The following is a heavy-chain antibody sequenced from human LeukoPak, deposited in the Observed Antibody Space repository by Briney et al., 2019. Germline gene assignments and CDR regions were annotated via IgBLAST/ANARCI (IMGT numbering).Heavy chain of an antibody. Sequence: GGSLRLSCAASGFTFNDYEMTWVRQAPGKGLEWISYISSSGSITSHADSVKGRFTISRDNAKNSLYLQMNSLRAEDTAVYYCARGGGSSSWGRGYYYMDVWGKGTTVTVSS. V-gene: IGHV3-48*03. CDR2: ISSSGSIT. D-gene: IGHD6-13*01. J-gene: IGHJ6*03. CDR3: ARGGGSSSWGRGYYYMDV. CDR1: GFTFNDYE.